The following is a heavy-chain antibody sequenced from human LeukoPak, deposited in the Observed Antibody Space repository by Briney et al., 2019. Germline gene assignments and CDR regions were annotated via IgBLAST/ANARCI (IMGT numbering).Heavy chain of an antibody. CDR1: GFTFSSYS. CDR3: ARDFNYYDIGGDYYGMDV. J-gene: IGHJ6*02. V-gene: IGHV3-48*04. D-gene: IGHD3-22*01. Sequence: GGSLRLSCAASGFTFSSYSMNWVRQAPGKGLEWVSYISSSSSTIYYADSVKGRFTISRDNAKNSLYLQMNSLRAEDTAVYYCARDFNYYDIGGDYYGMDVWGQGTTVTVSS. CDR2: ISSSSSTI.